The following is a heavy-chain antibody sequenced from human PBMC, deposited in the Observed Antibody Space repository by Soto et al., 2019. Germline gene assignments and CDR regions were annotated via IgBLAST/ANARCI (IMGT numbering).Heavy chain of an antibody. CDR2: INVYNANT. Sequence: ASVKVSCKASGYTFTSYAISWVRQAPGQGLEWMGWINVYNANTKYAQKFQGRVTMTTDTSTSTVYMELRSLTSDDTAVYYCGRGGVAATTGISGYWGQGTLVTVSS. CDR3: GRGGVAATTGISGY. V-gene: IGHV1-18*01. CDR1: GYTFTSYA. J-gene: IGHJ4*02. D-gene: IGHD4-4*01.